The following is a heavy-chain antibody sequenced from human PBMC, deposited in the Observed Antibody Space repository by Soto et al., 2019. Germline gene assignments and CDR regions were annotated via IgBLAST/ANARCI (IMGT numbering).Heavy chain of an antibody. V-gene: IGHV3-33*01. Sequence: GGSLRLSCAASGFTFSSYGMHWVRQAPGKGLEWVAVIWYDGSNKYYADSVKGRFTISRDNSKNTLYLQMNSLRAEDTAVYYWARVGDYGDYVGPPYYFDYWGQGTLVTVSS. J-gene: IGHJ4*02. CDR2: IWYDGSNK. CDR1: GFTFSSYG. D-gene: IGHD4-17*01. CDR3: ARVGDYGDYVGPPYYFDY.